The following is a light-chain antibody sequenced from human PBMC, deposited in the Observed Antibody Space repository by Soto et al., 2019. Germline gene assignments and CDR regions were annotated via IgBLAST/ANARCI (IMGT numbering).Light chain of an antibody. CDR3: QQANSFPLT. CDR2: TGS. Sequence: DIQMTQSPSSVSASVGARVSTTCRARQGISSWLAWYQQKPGRAPKLLIYTGSSLQCGVPSRFSGTGSVTDFALTISSLQPEDLATYFWQQANSFPLTVGGGTKVEIK. J-gene: IGKJ4*01. V-gene: IGKV1-12*01. CDR1: QGISSW.